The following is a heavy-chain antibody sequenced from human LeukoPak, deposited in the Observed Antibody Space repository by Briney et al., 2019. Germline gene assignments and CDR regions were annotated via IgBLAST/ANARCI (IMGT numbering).Heavy chain of an antibody. D-gene: IGHD3-10*01. CDR1: GFTFSSYA. V-gene: IGHV3-23*01. CDR3: ARAPEESATLDY. CDR2: ISGSGGDT. Sequence: GGSLRLSCAASGFTFSSYAMSWVRQAPGKGLEWVSAISGSGGDTYYPGSVKGRFTISRENAKNSLYLQMNSLRAGDTAVYYCARAPEESATLDYWGQGTLVTVSS. J-gene: IGHJ4*02.